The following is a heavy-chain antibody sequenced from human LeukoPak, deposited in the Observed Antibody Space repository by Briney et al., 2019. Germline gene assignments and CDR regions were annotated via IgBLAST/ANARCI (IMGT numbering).Heavy chain of an antibody. Sequence: GAPVKVSCKASGGTFSSYAISWVRQAPGQGLEWMGGIIPIFGTANYAQKFQGRVTITADESTSTAYMELSSLRSEDAAVYYCARQETGYSGPINWFDPWGQGTLVTVSS. CDR3: ARQETGYSGPINWFDP. CDR1: GGTFSSYA. CDR2: IIPIFGTA. J-gene: IGHJ5*02. D-gene: IGHD5-12*01. V-gene: IGHV1-69*13.